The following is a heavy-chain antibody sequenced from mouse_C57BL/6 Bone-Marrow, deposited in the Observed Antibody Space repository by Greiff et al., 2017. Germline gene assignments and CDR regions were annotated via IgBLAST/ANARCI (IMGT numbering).Heavy chain of an antibody. D-gene: IGHD1-1*01. Sequence: VQLQQSGAELVKPGASVKISCKASGYTFTDYYINWVKQRPGQGLEWIGKIGPGSGSTYYNEKFKGKATLTVDTSSSTAYMELHSLTSEDSAVYFCARDYGSSYWYFDVWGTGTTVTGSS. CDR3: ARDYGSSYWYFDV. J-gene: IGHJ1*03. CDR2: IGPGSGST. CDR1: GYTFTDYY. V-gene: IGHV1-77*01.